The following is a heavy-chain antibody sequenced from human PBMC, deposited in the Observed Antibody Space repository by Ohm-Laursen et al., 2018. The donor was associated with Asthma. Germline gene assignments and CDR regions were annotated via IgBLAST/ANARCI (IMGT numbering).Heavy chain of an antibody. CDR3: ARGNTVAGRRYYFDY. J-gene: IGHJ4*02. CDR2: IYYTGST. D-gene: IGHD6-19*01. V-gene: IGHV4-59*01. CDR1: GGSISSYY. Sequence: GTLSLTCTVSGGSISSYYWSWIRQPPGKGLEWLGYIYYTGSTNYKPSLKSRVTISVDTSKNQFSPKLSSVTAADTAVYYCARGNTVAGRRYYFDYWGQGTLVTVSS.